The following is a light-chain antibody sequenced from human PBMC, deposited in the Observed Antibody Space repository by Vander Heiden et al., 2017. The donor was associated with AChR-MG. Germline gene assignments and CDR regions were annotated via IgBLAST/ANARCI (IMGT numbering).Light chain of an antibody. CDR1: QSVSSY. CDR3: QQRGNWPLT. CDR2: DAS. J-gene: IGKJ1*01. Sequence: EVMLTQSPATLSLSPGERATLSCRASQSVSSYLAWYQQKPGQAPRLLIYDASNRATGIPARFSGSGSGTDFTLTISSLEPEDFAVYYCQQRGNWPLTFGQGTKVEIK. V-gene: IGKV3-11*01.